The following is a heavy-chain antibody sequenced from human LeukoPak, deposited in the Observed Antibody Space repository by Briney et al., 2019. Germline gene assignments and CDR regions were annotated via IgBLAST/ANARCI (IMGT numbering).Heavy chain of an antibody. D-gene: IGHD3-22*01. CDR1: GYTFTGYY. Sequence: ASVKVSCKASGYTFTGYYMHWVRQAPGQGLEWMGIISPSGGSTGYAQKFQGRVSMTRDMSTNTVYMEVSSLRSEDTAVYYCARVPYDSSGYYFYAFDIWGQGTMVTVSS. J-gene: IGHJ3*02. V-gene: IGHV1-46*01. CDR2: ISPSGGST. CDR3: ARVPYDSSGYYFYAFDI.